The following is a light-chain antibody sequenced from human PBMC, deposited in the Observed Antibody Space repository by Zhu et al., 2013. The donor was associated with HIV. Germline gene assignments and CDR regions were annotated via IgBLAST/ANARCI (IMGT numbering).Light chain of an antibody. CDR2: TAS. J-gene: IGKJ4*01. CDR1: QSVHNY. Sequence: EIVLTQSPATLSLSPGERATLSCRASQSVHNYLAWYQQKPGQAPRLLIYTASNRATGIPDRFSGSGSGTDFTLTISRLEPEDFAVYCCQQFATSPPTFGGGTKVEIK. V-gene: IGKV3-20*01. CDR3: QQFATSPPT.